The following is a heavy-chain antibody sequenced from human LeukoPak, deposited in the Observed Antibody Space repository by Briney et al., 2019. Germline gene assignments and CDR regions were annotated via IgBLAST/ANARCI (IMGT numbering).Heavy chain of an antibody. D-gene: IGHD3-9*01. J-gene: IGHJ4*02. CDR3: ARDSPYYDILTGYYDDD. CDR1: GFTFSGYY. V-gene: IGHV3-21*01. Sequence: PGGSLRLSCAASGFTFSGYYMSWIRQAPGKGLEWVLSISSSSSYIYYADSVKGRFTISRDNAKNSLYLQMNSLRAEDTAVYYCARDSPYYDILTGYYDDDWGQGTLVTVSS. CDR2: ISSSSSYI.